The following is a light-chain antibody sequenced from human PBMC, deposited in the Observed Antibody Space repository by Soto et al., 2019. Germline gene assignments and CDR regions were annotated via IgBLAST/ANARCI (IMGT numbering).Light chain of an antibody. CDR3: ASYGITNDIEVL. V-gene: IGLV2-14*01. J-gene: IGLJ3*02. CDR1: SSDVGGFNY. Sequence: QSALTQPASVSGSPGQSITISCTGTSSDVGGFNYVSWFQQHPGKAPKLIIYEVSNRPSGISDRFSGSKSGNTASLTISGLQAEDEADYYCASYGITNDIEVLFGGGTKVT. CDR2: EVS.